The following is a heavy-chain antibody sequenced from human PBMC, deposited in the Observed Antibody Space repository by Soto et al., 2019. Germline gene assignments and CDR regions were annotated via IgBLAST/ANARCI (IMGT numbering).Heavy chain of an antibody. V-gene: IGHV3-30-3*01. CDR1: GFSFISCA. Sequence: GGSLTLSCAASGFSFISCAIHSVRQAPGKGLEWVAVVSHDGSNKYYADSVKGRVTISRDNSINTVYLQMNSLRAEDTAVYYCARVSISEAGVAYDIDYLGQGTLVTVSS. CDR2: VSHDGSNK. J-gene: IGHJ4*02. CDR3: ARVSISEAGVAYDIDY. D-gene: IGHD6-19*01.